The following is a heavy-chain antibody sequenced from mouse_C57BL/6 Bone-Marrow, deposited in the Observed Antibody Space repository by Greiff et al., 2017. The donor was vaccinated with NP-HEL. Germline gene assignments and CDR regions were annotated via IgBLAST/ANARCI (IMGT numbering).Heavy chain of an antibody. CDR1: GFNIKDYY. D-gene: IGHD1-1*01. J-gene: IGHJ2*01. CDR3: AREITTVVALDY. V-gene: IGHV14-2*01. Sequence: EVKLVESGAELVKPGASVKLSCTASGFNIKDYYMHWVKQRTEQGLEWIGRIDPEDGEPKYAPKFQGKATITADTSSNTAYLQLSSLTSEDTAVYYCAREITTVVALDYWGQGTTLTVSS. CDR2: IDPEDGEP.